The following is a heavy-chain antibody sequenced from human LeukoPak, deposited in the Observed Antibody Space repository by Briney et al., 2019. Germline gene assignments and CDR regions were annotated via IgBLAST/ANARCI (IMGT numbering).Heavy chain of an antibody. D-gene: IGHD6-19*01. Sequence: KPSEPLSLTCAVYGGSFSGYYWSWLRQPPGKGLEWLGEINHSGSTNYNPSLKSRVTISLETSQNQFSLKLSSVTAADTAVNYFARDSQWLVRHYYYYGMDVWGQGTTVTVSS. CDR3: ARDSQWLVRHYYYYGMDV. J-gene: IGHJ6*02. V-gene: IGHV4-34*01. CDR2: INHSGST. CDR1: GGSFSGYY.